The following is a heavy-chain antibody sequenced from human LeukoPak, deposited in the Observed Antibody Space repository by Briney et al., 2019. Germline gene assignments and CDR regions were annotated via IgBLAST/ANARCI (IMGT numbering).Heavy chain of an antibody. CDR2: IYTSGGT. CDR3: ARSYSSGWYSPFEI. V-gene: IGHV4-61*02. J-gene: IGHJ3*02. D-gene: IGHD6-13*01. CDR1: GGSISSGNYY. Sequence: PSETLSLTCTVSGGSISSGNYYWSWIRQPAGKGLEWIGRIYTSGGTNCNPSLESRVTILIDTPKNQFSLRLSSVTAADTAVYYFARSYSSGWYSPFEIWGHGRKVTVS.